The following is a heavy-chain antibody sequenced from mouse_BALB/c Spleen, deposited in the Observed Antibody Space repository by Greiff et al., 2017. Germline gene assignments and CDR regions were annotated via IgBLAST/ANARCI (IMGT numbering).Heavy chain of an antibody. CDR1: GFTFSSYA. Sequence: EVQGVESGGGLVKPGGSLILSCAASGFTFSSYAMSWVRQTPEKRLEWVATISSGGSYTYYPDSVKGRFTISRDNAKNTLYLQMSSLRSEDTAMYYCARHEDGSSPYYFDYWGQGTTLTVSS. CDR2: ISSGGSYT. J-gene: IGHJ2*01. V-gene: IGHV5-9-3*01. D-gene: IGHD1-1*01. CDR3: ARHEDGSSPYYFDY.